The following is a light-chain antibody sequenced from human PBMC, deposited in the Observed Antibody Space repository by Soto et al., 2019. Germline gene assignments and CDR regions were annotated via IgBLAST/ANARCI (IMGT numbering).Light chain of an antibody. V-gene: IGLV2-14*03. CDR1: SSDVGAYNS. Sequence: QSALTQPASVSGSPGQSITLSCTGTSSDVGAYNSVSWYQQHPGKAPKLIIYDVSTRPSGVSNRFSGSKSGNTASLTISGLQAEDEADYYCSSSTTSTTRVFGTGTKVNVL. CDR3: SSSTTSTTRV. CDR2: DVS. J-gene: IGLJ1*01.